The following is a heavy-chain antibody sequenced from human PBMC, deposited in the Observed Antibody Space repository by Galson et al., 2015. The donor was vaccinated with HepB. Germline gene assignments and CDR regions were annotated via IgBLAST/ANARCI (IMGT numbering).Heavy chain of an antibody. CDR3: ADTYSSGWYGY. V-gene: IGHV1-18*04. CDR2: ISAYNGNT. D-gene: IGHD6-19*01. Sequence: SVKVSCKASGYTFTSYGISWVRQAPGQGLEWMGWISAYNGNTNYAQKLQGRVTMTTDASTSTAYMELRSLRSDDTAVYYCADTYSSGWYGYWGQGTLVTVSS. J-gene: IGHJ4*02. CDR1: GYTFTSYG.